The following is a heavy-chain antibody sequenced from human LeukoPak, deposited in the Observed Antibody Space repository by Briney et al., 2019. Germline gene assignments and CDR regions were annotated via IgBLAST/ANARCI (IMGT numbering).Heavy chain of an antibody. D-gene: IGHD2-15*01. CDR3: AKGFRTFGGY. CDR1: GFXFSTYS. V-gene: IGHV3-64*01. CDR2: ISSNGGST. Sequence: GGSLRLSCAASGFXFSTYSMHWVRQAPGKGLEYVSAISSNGGSTYYANSVKGRFTISRDNSKNTLYLQMGSLRAEDMAVYYCAKGFRTFGGYWGQGTLVTVSS. J-gene: IGHJ4*02.